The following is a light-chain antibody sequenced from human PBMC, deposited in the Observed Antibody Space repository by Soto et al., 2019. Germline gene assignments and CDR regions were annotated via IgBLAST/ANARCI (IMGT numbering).Light chain of an antibody. Sequence: DIQMTQSPSSLSASIGARVTIACRASQTIHSYLNWYQQKPGKAPKLLISSASSLQSGVPSRFSGGGFGTDFTLTISSLQPEDFATYYWQQSHDVPLSFGQGTKVEI. J-gene: IGKJ1*01. V-gene: IGKV1-39*01. CDR1: QTIHSY. CDR2: SAS. CDR3: QQSHDVPLS.